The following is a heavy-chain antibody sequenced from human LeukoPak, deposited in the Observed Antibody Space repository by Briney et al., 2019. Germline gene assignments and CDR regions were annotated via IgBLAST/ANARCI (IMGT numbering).Heavy chain of an antibody. D-gene: IGHD2-2*01. CDR1: GFTLSDHY. CDR2: IYSGGST. CDR3: ARVCGTSCYGGVDY. Sequence: GGSLRLSCAVSGFTLSDHYMDWVRQAPGKGLEWVSVIYSGGSTYYADSVKGRFTISRDNSKNTLYLQMNSLRAEDTAVYYCARVCGTSCYGGVDYWGQGTLVTVSS. J-gene: IGHJ4*02. V-gene: IGHV3-66*01.